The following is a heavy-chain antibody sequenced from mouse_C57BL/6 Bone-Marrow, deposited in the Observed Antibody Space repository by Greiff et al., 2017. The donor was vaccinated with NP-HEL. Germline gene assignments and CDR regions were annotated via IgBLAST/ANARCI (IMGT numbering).Heavy chain of an antibody. Sequence: VQLQQSGPVLVKPGASVKMSCKASGYTFTDYYMNWVKQSHGKSLEWIGVINPYNGGTSYNRKFKGKATLTVDKSSSTAYMELNSLTSEDSAVYYCARERLVFWDVWGGQGTTLTVSS. CDR3: ARERLVFWDVW. CDR1: GYTFTDYY. V-gene: IGHV1-19*01. CDR2: INPYNGGT. J-gene: IGHJ2*01. D-gene: IGHD4-1*01.